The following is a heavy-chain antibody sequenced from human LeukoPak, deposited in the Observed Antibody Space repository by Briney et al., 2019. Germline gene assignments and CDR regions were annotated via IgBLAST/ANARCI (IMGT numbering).Heavy chain of an antibody. CDR2: ISYGGSNK. J-gene: IGHJ5*02. CDR3: ARDGESFIVVPAANMGGNWFDP. CDR1: GFTFSSYA. V-gene: IGHV3-30*01. Sequence: GGSLRLSCAASGFTFSSYAMHWVRQAPGKGLEWVAVISYGGSNKYYADSVKGRFTISRDNSKNTLYLQMNSLRAEDTAVYYCARDGESFIVVPAANMGGNWFDPWGQGTLVTVSS. D-gene: IGHD2-2*01.